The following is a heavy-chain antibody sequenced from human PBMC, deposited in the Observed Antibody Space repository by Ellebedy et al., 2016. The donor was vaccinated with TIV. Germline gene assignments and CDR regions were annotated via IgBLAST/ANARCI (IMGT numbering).Heavy chain of an antibody. J-gene: IGHJ4*02. D-gene: IGHD3-22*01. CDR3: VKLDSSGFYYGRLDY. CDR2: IIAGGDST. V-gene: IGHV3-23*01. CDR1: GFTFSGHA. Sequence: GESLKISCAASGFTFSGHAMSWVRQTPGKGLEWVSGIIAGGDSTHYVDSVKGRFTISRDNSKKTLYLQMNSLRAEDTAVYYCVKLDSSGFYYGRLDYWGQGTQVTVSS.